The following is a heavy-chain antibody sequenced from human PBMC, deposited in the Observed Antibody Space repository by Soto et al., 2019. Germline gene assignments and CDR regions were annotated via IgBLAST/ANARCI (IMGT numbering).Heavy chain of an antibody. CDR2: IIPIFGTA. V-gene: IGHV1-69*13. CDR1: GGTFSSYA. CDR3: ARNHQRSYDSSGYYYPFDY. Sequence: SVKVSCKASGGTFSSYAISWVRQAPGQGLEWMGGIIPIFGTANYAQKFQGRVTITADESTSTAYMELSSLRSEDTAVYYCARNHQRSYDSSGYYYPFDYWGQGTLVTVPQ. D-gene: IGHD3-22*01. J-gene: IGHJ4*02.